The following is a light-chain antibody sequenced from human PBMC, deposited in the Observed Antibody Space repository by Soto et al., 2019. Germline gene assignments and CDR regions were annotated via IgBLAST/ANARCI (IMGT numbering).Light chain of an antibody. CDR3: QQLNSSPHT. V-gene: IGKV1-9*01. CDR1: QDMSSY. J-gene: IGKJ3*01. Sequence: DIQLTQSPSFLSASVGDRVTITCRASQDMSSYLAWYQQKPGKAPNLLIYAASTLQSGVPSRFSGSGSGTEFTLTISSLQPEDFATYYCQQLNSSPHTFGPGTKVDIK. CDR2: AAS.